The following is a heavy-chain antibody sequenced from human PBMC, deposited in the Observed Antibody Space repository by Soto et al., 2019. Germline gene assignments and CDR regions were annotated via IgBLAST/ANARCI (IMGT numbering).Heavy chain of an antibody. CDR1: GFTVSSNY. J-gene: IGHJ6*02. Sequence: GGSLRLSCAASGFTVSSNYMSWVRQAPGKGLEWVSVIYSGGSKYYADSVKGRVTISRDNYKNTLYLQMNSLRAEDTAVYYCARDPAAAAETSGMDVWGQGTPVTVSS. D-gene: IGHD6-13*01. V-gene: IGHV3-53*01. CDR2: IYSGGSK. CDR3: ARDPAAAAETSGMDV.